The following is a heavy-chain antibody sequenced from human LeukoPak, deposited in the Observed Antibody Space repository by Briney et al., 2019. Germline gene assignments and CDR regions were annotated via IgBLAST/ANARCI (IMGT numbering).Heavy chain of an antibody. V-gene: IGHV3-74*01. D-gene: IGHD3-10*02. J-gene: IGHJ4*02. Sequence: EGSLRLSCVASGFTFSGYWMRWVRQAPGMGLVWVSRLNSDGTTINYADSVKGRFTISRDNAKNTVYLQMSGLRDDDTALYFCVRDAGGPRNYVLDYWGQGALVSVSS. CDR2: LNSDGTTI. CDR1: GFTFSGYW. CDR3: VRDAGGPRNYVLDY.